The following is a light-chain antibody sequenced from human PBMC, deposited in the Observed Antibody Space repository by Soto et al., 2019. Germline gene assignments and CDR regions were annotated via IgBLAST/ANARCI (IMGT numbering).Light chain of an antibody. Sequence: IVLTQYPGNLSLSPGERATLSWRASQSVRSNFLAWFQQKPGQAPRLLIFGASSRATGIPDRFSGSGSGTDFILTINRLGNEDFAVYYCQHYGDSTWTFGQGTKVDIK. CDR2: GAS. J-gene: IGKJ1*01. CDR3: QHYGDSTWT. CDR1: QSVRSNF. V-gene: IGKV3-20*01.